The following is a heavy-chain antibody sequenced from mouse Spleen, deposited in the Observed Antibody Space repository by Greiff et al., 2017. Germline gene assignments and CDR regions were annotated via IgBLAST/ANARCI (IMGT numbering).Heavy chain of an antibody. D-gene: IGHD2-2*01. Sequence: EVKLQESGPGLVKPSQSLSLTCSVTGYSITSGYYWNWIRQFPGNKLEWMGYISYDGSNNYNPSLKNRISITRDTSKNQFFLKLNSVTTEDTATYYCARYGYGFDYWGQGTTLTVSS. V-gene: IGHV3-6*01. J-gene: IGHJ2*01. CDR3: ARYGYGFDY. CDR2: ISYDGSN. CDR1: GYSITSGYY.